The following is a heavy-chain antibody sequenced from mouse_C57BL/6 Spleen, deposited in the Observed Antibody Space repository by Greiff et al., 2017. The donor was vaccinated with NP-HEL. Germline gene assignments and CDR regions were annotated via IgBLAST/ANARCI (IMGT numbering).Heavy chain of an antibody. V-gene: IGHV1-81*01. J-gene: IGHJ3*01. CDR2: IYPRSGNT. D-gene: IGHD1-1*01. Sequence: QVQLKQSGAELARPGASVKLSCKASGYTFTSYGISWVKQRTGQGLEWIGEIYPRSGNTYYNEKFKGKATLTADKSSSTAYMELRSLTSEDSAVYFCADYYGSSTGAYWGQGTLVTVSA. CDR1: GYTFTSYG. CDR3: ADYYGSSTGAY.